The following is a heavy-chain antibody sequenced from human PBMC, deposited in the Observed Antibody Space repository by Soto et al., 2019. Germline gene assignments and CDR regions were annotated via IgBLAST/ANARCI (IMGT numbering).Heavy chain of an antibody. CDR1: EFTFSNYG. J-gene: IGHJ6*02. V-gene: IGHV3-33*01. CDR3: ARDDEYSGNGMDV. Sequence: QVQLVESGGGVVQPGRSLRLSCAASEFTFSNYGMHWVRQAPGTGLEWVAVILNDGSNRYHADSVKDRFTISRDNSKNTLYLPMTSLRAEDTAVYYCARDDEYSGNGMDVWGQGTTVTVS. D-gene: IGHD3-10*01. CDR2: ILNDGSNR.